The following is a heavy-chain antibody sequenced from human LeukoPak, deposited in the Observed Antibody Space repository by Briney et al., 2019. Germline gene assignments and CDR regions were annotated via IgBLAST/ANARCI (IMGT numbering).Heavy chain of an antibody. V-gene: IGHV3-30*03. CDR3: AADGEYAFLV. Sequence: GRSLRLSCAASGFTFSSYGMHWVRQAPGKGLEWVALISYDGNNKYYADSVKGRFTISRDTSKNTLYLQMNSLRPEDTAVYYCAADGEYAFLVWGQGTMVTVSS. CDR2: ISYDGNNK. D-gene: IGHD5-24*01. J-gene: IGHJ3*01. CDR1: GFTFSSYG.